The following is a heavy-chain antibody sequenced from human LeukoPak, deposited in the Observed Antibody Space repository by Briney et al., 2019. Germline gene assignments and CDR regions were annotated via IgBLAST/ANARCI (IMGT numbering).Heavy chain of an antibody. D-gene: IGHD6-6*01. CDR2: IIPIFGTA. J-gene: IGHJ6*02. Sequence: SVTVSCKASGGTFSSYAISWVRQAPGQGLEWMGGIIPIFGTANYAQKFQGRVTITADESTSTAYMELSSLRSEDTAVYYCATSTRYYYYSMDVWGQGTTVTVSS. CDR3: ATSTRYYYYSMDV. V-gene: IGHV1-69*13. CDR1: GGTFSSYA.